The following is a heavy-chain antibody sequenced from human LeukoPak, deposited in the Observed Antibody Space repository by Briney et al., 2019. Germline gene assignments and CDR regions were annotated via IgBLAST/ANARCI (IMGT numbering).Heavy chain of an antibody. CDR1: GFTVSSKY. J-gene: IGHJ4*02. Sequence: GGSLRLSCAASGFTVSSKYMSWVRQAPGKGLEWVSVIYSGGSTYYADSVKGRFTISRDNSKNTLYLQMNSLKAEDTAVYYCARDRDCTNGVCYMAGLDYWGQGTLVTVSS. V-gene: IGHV3-53*01. CDR3: ARDRDCTNGVCYMAGLDY. CDR2: IYSGGST. D-gene: IGHD2-8*01.